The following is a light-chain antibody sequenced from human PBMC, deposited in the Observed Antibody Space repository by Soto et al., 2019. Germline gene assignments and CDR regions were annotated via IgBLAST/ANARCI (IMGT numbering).Light chain of an antibody. CDR1: QSVSSN. J-gene: IGKJ4*01. CDR2: GAS. CDR3: QQASSFPLT. V-gene: IGKV3-15*01. Sequence: EIVMTQSTATLSVSPGERATLSCRASQSVSSNLAWYQQKPGQAPRLLIYGASTRATGIPARFSGSGSGTEFTLTISSLQSEDFAVYYCQQASSFPLTFGGGTKVEVK.